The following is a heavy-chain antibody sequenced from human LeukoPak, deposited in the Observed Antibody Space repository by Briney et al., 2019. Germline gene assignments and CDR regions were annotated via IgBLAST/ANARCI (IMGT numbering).Heavy chain of an antibody. CDR1: GDSISSSY. J-gene: IGHJ5*02. Sequence: SETLSLTCTVSGDSISSSYWSWIRQPAGKGLEWIGRIYTSGSTNYNPSLKSRVIMSLDTSENQFSLKLNSVTAADTAIYYCARGVRYSSGWNNWFDPWGQGTLVTVSS. V-gene: IGHV4-4*07. CDR2: IYTSGST. CDR3: ARGVRYSSGWNNWFDP. D-gene: IGHD6-19*01.